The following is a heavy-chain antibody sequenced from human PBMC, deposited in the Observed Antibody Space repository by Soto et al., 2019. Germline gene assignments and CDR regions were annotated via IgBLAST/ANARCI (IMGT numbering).Heavy chain of an antibody. D-gene: IGHD3-10*01. CDR3: ARDGRTGTTLPHGGLDQ. Sequence: QVQLMESGGGVVQPGGSLRLSCAASGFTFRSYAIHGVRQAPGKGLEWVAIISYDGSTKFYTDSVKGRFTISRDNSNNTLYLQMNRQTSEDTAIYYCARDGRTGTTLPHGGLDQWGQGTLVTVSS. CDR1: GFTFRSYA. CDR2: ISYDGSTK. V-gene: IGHV3-30-3*01. J-gene: IGHJ4*02.